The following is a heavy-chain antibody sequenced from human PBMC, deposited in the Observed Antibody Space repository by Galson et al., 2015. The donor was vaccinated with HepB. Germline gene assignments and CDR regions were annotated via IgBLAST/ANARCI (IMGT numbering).Heavy chain of an antibody. CDR1: GYTFTSYY. V-gene: IGHV1-46*01. CDR3: ANGLGYCSGTNCYTNYFEY. CDR2: INPSGGST. Sequence: SVKVSCKASGYTFTSYYMHWVRQAPGQGLEWMGIINPSGGSTSYAQKFQGRVTMTRDTSTSTVYMELSSLRSEDTAVYYCANGLGYCSGTNCYTNYFEYWGQGTLVTVSS. J-gene: IGHJ4*02. D-gene: IGHD2-2*02.